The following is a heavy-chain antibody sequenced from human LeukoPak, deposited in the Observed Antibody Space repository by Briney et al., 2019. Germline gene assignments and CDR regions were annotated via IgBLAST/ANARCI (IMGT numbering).Heavy chain of an antibody. Sequence: PSETLSLTCTVSGGSISSYYWSWIRQPPGKGLEWIGYIYYSGSTNYNPSLKSRVTISVDTSKNQFSLKLSSVTAADTAVYYCASLTSPYSFYFDYWGQGTLVTVSS. CDR1: GGSISSYY. V-gene: IGHV4-59*01. CDR3: ASLTSPYSFYFDY. D-gene: IGHD1-26*01. J-gene: IGHJ4*02. CDR2: IYYSGST.